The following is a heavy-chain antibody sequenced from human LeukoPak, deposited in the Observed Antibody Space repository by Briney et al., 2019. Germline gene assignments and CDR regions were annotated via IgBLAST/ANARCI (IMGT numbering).Heavy chain of an antibody. Sequence: PGGSLRLSCVASGFTFSSYWMHWVRQAPGKGLVWVSRMNSDGSSTSYADSVKGRFTIFRDNAKNTLYLQMNSLRAEDTAVYYCARDHYSNHDYWGQGTLVTVSS. J-gene: IGHJ4*02. CDR3: ARDHYSNHDY. V-gene: IGHV3-74*01. CDR1: GFTFSSYW. D-gene: IGHD4-11*01. CDR2: MNSDGSST.